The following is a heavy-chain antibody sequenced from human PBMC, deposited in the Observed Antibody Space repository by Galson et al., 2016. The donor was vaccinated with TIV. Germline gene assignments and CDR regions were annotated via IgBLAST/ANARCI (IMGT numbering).Heavy chain of an antibody. Sequence: SVKASCKASDYTFSKYGISWARQAPGQGLEWMGWISAYSGDTNYAQKLQGRVTMTTDTSTSKAYMELRSLRSDDTAVYYCARDRGSMTMILVVDYYYGMDVWGQGTTVTVSS. CDR2: ISAYSGDT. D-gene: IGHD3-22*01. V-gene: IGHV1-18*04. J-gene: IGHJ6*02. CDR3: ARDRGSMTMILVVDYYYGMDV. CDR1: DYTFSKYG.